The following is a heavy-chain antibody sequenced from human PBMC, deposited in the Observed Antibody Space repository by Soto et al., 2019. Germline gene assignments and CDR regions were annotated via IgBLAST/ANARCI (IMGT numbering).Heavy chain of an antibody. CDR1: GYSISSGYY. CDR2: AYHRGTS. V-gene: IGHV4-38-2*02. D-gene: IGHD3-22*01. CDR3: ARGNGYYETSGDFNS. J-gene: IGHJ4*02. Sequence: PSETLSLTCTVSGYSISSGYYCGWIRQPPGKGLEWIGSAYHRGTSYYNPSLQSRVTISVDTSKNQFSLRLTSVTAADTAVYYCARGNGYYETSGDFNSWGQGALVTVSS.